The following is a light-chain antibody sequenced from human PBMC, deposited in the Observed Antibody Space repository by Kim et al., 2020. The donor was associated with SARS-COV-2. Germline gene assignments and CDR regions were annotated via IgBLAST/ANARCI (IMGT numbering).Light chain of an antibody. CDR2: GKN. V-gene: IGLV3-19*01. J-gene: IGLJ2*01. CDR1: SLRSYY. Sequence: SSELTQDPAVSVALGQTVSITCQGDSLRSYYASWYQQKPGQAPVLVIYGKNNRPSGIPDRFSGSSSGNTASLTITGAQAEDEADYYCNSRDSSGNHLMVF. CDR3: NSRDSSGNHLMV.